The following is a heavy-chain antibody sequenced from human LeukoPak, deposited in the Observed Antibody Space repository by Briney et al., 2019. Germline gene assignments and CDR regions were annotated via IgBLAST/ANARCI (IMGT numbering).Heavy chain of an antibody. CDR2: IYYSGST. V-gene: IGHV4-31*03. CDR3: ARLVITEILGMDV. CDR1: GGSISSGGYY. J-gene: IGHJ6*02. D-gene: IGHD3-22*01. Sequence: SETLSLTCTVSGGSISSGGYYWSWIRQHPGKGLEWIGYIYYSGSTYYNPSLKSRVTISVDTSKNQFSLKLSSLTAADTAVYYCARLVITEILGMDVWGQGTTVTVSS.